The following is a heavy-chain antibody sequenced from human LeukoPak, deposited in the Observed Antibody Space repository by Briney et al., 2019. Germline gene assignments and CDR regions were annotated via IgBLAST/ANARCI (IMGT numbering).Heavy chain of an antibody. J-gene: IGHJ4*02. CDR1: GYTFTGYY. Sequence: ASVKVSCKASGYTFTGYYMHWVRQAPGQGLEWMGWINPNSGGTNYAQKFQGRVTMTRDTSISTAYMELSRLRSDDTAVYYCASGPNMYYYDSSGYYPDYWGQGALVTVSS. CDR2: INPNSGGT. CDR3: ASGPNMYYYDSSGYYPDY. D-gene: IGHD3-22*01. V-gene: IGHV1-2*02.